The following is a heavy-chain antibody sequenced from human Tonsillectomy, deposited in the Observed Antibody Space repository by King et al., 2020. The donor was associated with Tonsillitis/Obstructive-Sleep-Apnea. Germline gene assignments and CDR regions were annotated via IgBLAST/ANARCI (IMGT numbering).Heavy chain of an antibody. CDR3: ARFIGTTAMAVYFDY. CDR1: GFTFSSYW. J-gene: IGHJ4*02. CDR2: IKQDGSEK. V-gene: IGHV3-7*03. Sequence: VQLVESGGGLVQPGGSLRLSCAASGFTFSSYWMSWVRQAPGKGMEWVANIKQDGSEKCYVDSVKGRFTISRDNAKNSLYLQMNSLSADDTAFYYCARFIGTTAMAVYFDYWGKGTLVTVSS. D-gene: IGHD5-18*01.